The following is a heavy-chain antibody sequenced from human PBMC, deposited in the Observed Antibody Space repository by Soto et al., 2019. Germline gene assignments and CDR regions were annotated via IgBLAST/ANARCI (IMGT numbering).Heavy chain of an antibody. D-gene: IGHD2-2*01. CDR2: IKSKTAGETT. V-gene: IGHV3-15*07. CDR1: GFTFSNTW. J-gene: IGHJ4*02. CDR3: TTDVGCHTSSCYRKN. Sequence: EVQLVESGGGLVMPGGSLRLSCAASGFTFSNTWMDWVRQAPGKGLEWVGRIKSKTAGETTDYAAPVKGRLSISRDDSKNTLYLQMNSLNTEDTAVYYCTTDVGCHTSSCYRKNWGQGTLVTVSS.